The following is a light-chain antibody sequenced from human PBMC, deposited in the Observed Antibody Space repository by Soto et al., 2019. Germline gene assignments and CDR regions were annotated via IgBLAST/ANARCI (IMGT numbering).Light chain of an antibody. J-gene: IGKJ3*01. Sequence: EIVFTQSPATLSLSPGERATLSCRASQSVSSYLAWYQQKPGQAPRLLIYDASNRATGIPARFSGSGSGTDFTLTISSLEPEDFAVYYCQQRSNGPFTFGPGTKVDIK. CDR3: QQRSNGPFT. CDR1: QSVSSY. CDR2: DAS. V-gene: IGKV3-11*01.